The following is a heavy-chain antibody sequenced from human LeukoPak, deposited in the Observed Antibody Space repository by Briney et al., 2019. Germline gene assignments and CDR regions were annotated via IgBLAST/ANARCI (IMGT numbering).Heavy chain of an antibody. V-gene: IGHV1-69*05. Sequence: ASVKVSCKASGYTFTGYYMHWVRQAPGQGLEWMGRIIPMFGTTNYAQKFQRGVTITTDESTSTAYMELNSLTSEDTAVYYCARDTGELIYWGQGTLVTVSS. J-gene: IGHJ4*02. CDR3: ARDTGELIY. CDR2: IIPMFGTT. CDR1: GYTFTGYY. D-gene: IGHD7-27*01.